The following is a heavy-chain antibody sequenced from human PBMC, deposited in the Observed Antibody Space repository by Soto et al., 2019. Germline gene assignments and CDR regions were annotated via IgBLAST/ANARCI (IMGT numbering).Heavy chain of an antibody. J-gene: IGHJ4*01. D-gene: IGHD1-26*01. V-gene: IGHV6-1*01. CDR3: ARGEQYSGRIFDY. Sequence: QVQLQQSGPGLVKPSQTLSLTCAITGDSVSSNSAGWSWVRQSPSRGLEWLGRTYYRSKWYYEYAVSVRGRITINPGTSKNQDSLQLNSVTPEDTAVYFCARGEQYSGRIFDYWGQGTLVTVSS. CDR2: TYYRSKWYY. CDR1: GDSVSSNSAG.